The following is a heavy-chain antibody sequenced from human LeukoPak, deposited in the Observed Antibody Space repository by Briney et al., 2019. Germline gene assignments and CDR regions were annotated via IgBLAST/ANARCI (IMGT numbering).Heavy chain of an antibody. CDR1: GGSISSDNYY. Sequence: SETLSLTCTVSGGSISSDNYYWSWIRQPAGKGLEWIGRIYSSGSTNYNPSLKSRVTISVDTSKNQFSLKLSSVTAADTAVYYCAANYVSNVGEFDPWGQGTLVTVSS. V-gene: IGHV4-61*02. CDR2: IYSSGST. D-gene: IGHD4/OR15-4a*01. CDR3: AANYVSNVGEFDP. J-gene: IGHJ5*02.